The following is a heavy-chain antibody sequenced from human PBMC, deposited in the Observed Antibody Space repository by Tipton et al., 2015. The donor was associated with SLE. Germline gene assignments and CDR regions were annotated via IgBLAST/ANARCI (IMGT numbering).Heavy chain of an antibody. CDR2: ISHSGST. V-gene: IGHV4-38-2*02. J-gene: IGHJ6*03. CDR3: TRVVVIAFSHYYMDV. Sequence: TLSLTCTVSDYSINSGYFWGWIRQPPGKGLEWIGSISHSGSTYYSPSLKSRVTISKDTPKKQFSLRPNSVTAADTAVYYCTRVVVIAFSHYYMDVWGKGTTVTVSS. D-gene: IGHD2-21*01. CDR1: DYSINSGYF.